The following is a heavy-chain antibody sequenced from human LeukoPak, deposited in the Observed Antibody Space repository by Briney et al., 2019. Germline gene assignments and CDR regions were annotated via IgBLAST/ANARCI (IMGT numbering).Heavy chain of an antibody. CDR3: ARYYCPNGSCQGFDY. J-gene: IGHJ4*02. CDR1: GDSISTYY. CDR2: IHHSGKT. V-gene: IGHV4-59*01. Sequence: SETLSLTCTVSGDSISTYYWSWIRQPLGKGLEWIGYIHHSGKTNSNPSLKSRVTISADTPNNQFSLRLSSVTAADTAVYYCARYYCPNGSCQGFDYWGQGTLVTVSS. D-gene: IGHD2-8*01.